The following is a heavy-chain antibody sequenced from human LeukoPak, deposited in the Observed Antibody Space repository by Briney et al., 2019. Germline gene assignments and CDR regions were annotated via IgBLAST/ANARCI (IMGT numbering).Heavy chain of an antibody. Sequence: PSQTLSLTCTVSGGSISSGSYCWSWIRQPAAQGLEWIVSIYTGGSTNSNSSINRLVTISVNSSKNLFSLKHSSVTHATTAEYYCAREGYGVYYYYYMDIWGKGTTVTVSS. V-gene: IGHV4-61*02. CDR1: GGSISSGSYC. J-gene: IGHJ6*03. D-gene: IGHD4-17*01. CDR2: IYTGGST. CDR3: AREGYGVYYYYYMDI.